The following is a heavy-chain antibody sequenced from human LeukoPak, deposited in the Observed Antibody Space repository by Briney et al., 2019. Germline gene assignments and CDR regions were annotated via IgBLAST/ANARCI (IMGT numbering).Heavy chain of an antibody. V-gene: IGHV1-2*02. CDR2: INPNSGGT. Sequence: ASVRVSCMASVYTFTGYYMHWVRQAPGQGLEWMGWINPNSGGTNYAQKFQGRVTMTRDTSISTAYMELSRLRSDDTAVYYCARGRTTRYFDYWGQGTLVTVSS. CDR3: ARGRTTRYFDY. J-gene: IGHJ4*02. CDR1: VYTFTGYY. D-gene: IGHD1-7*01.